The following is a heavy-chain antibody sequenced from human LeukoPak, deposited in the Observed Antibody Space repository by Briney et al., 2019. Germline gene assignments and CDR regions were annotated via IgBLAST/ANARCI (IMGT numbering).Heavy chain of an antibody. V-gene: IGHV4-59*01. J-gene: IGHJ4*02. CDR3: ARERREYGSGSLGW. CDR2: IYYSGST. D-gene: IGHD3-10*01. CDR1: GDSISTYY. Sequence: SETLSLTCTVSGDSISTYYWSWIRQPPGKGLEWIGYIYYSGSTTYNPSLKSRVTISVDTSKNQFSLKLSSVTAADTAVYYCARERREYGSGSLGWWGQGTLVTVSS.